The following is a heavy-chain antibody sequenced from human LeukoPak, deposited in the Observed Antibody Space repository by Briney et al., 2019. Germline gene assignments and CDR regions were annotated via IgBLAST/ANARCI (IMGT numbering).Heavy chain of an antibody. CDR3: ARFGRTVAGASGYYYYVDV. J-gene: IGHJ6*03. V-gene: IGHV1-8*01. Sequence: ASVKVSCKASGYTFTSYDINRVRQATGQGLEWMGWMIPNSGNTGYARKFQGRVSMTRNTSISTAYMELSSLRSEDTAVYYCARFGRTVAGASGYYYYVDVWGKGTPVTVSS. CDR1: GYTFTSYD. D-gene: IGHD6-19*01. CDR2: MIPNSGNT.